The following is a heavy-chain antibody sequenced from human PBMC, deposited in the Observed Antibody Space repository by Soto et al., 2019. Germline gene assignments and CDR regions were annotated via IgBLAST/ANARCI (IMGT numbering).Heavy chain of an antibody. CDR2: IIPILGIA. Sequence: QVPLVQSGAEVKKPGSSVKVSCKASGGTFSSYTISWVRQAPGQGLEWMGRIIPILGIANYAQKFQGRVTITADKSTSTAYMELSSLRSEDTAVYYCARENYDSSGYYINYFDYWGQGTLVTVSS. CDR1: GGTFSSYT. J-gene: IGHJ4*02. D-gene: IGHD3-22*01. V-gene: IGHV1-69*08. CDR3: ARENYDSSGYYINYFDY.